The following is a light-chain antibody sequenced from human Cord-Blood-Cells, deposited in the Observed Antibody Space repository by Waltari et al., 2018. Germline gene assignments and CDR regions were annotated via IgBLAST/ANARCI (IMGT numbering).Light chain of an antibody. Sequence: DIVMTQSPDSLAVSLGERATINCKSSQSVLYSSNNKNYLAWYQQKTGQPPKLLIYWASTQESGVPDRFSGSGSGTDFTLTISSLQAEDVAVYYCQQYYSTPLTFGGGTKVEIK. CDR3: QQYYSTPLT. CDR2: WAS. V-gene: IGKV4-1*01. J-gene: IGKJ4*01. CDR1: QSVLYSSNNKNY.